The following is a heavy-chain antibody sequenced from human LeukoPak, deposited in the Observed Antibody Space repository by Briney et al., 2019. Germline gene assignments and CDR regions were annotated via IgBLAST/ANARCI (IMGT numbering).Heavy chain of an antibody. J-gene: IGHJ5*02. CDR1: GFTFSRYH. V-gene: IGHV3-48*04. D-gene: IGHD6-19*01. CDR3: ARGSESHWLNNTQNNWFDP. Sequence: GGSLRLSCTVSGFTFSRYHMNWVRQAPGKGLEWVSYITSSSSTIYYADSVRGRFTISRDNPNNSLYLQMNSLRAEDTAVYYCARGSESHWLNNTQNNWFDPWGQGTLVTVSS. CDR2: ITSSSSTI.